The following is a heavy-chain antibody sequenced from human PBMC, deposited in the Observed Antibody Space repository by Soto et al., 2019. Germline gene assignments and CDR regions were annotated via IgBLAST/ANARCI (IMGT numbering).Heavy chain of an antibody. Sequence: EVQLLASGGGLVQPGGSLRLSCAASGFTFSSYAMRWVRQAPGKGLEWVSAISGSGGSTYYADSVKGRFTVSRDTAKNTLYLQMNSLRAEATAVYYCARRGSGSSYDYWGQGTLVTVSS. CDR1: GFTFSSYA. D-gene: IGHD1-26*01. J-gene: IGHJ4*02. CDR2: ISGSGGST. V-gene: IGHV3-23*01. CDR3: ARRGSGSSYDY.